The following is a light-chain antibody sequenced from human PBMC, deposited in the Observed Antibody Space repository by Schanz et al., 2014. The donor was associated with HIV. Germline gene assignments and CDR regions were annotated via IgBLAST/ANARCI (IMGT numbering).Light chain of an antibody. CDR2: GAS. J-gene: IGKJ5*01. CDR1: QSVTSRY. Sequence: EIVLTQSPGTLSLSPGERATLSCRASQSVTSRYFAWYQQKPGQAPRLLIFGASTRATGVPVRFSGSGSGTEFTLTISSLQSEDFAVYYCQQYNNWPSAFGQGTRLEIK. V-gene: IGKV3-15*01. CDR3: QQYNNWPSA.